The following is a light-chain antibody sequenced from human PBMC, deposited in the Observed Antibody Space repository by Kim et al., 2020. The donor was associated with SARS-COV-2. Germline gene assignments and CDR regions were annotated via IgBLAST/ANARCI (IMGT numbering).Light chain of an antibody. Sequence: GNTLTISCTGTGGNIADNYVQWYQQRPGSAPTIVIYEDSERPSGVPNRFSGSIDTSSSSASLTISGLKTEDEADYYCQSYDISNVIFGGGTQLTVL. CDR3: QSYDISNVI. CDR1: GGNIADNY. CDR2: EDS. V-gene: IGLV6-57*02. J-gene: IGLJ2*01.